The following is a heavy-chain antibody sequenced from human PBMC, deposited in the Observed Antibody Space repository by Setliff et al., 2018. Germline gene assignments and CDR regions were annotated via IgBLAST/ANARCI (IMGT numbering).Heavy chain of an antibody. V-gene: IGHV4-34*08. CDR2: YRSGST. CDR1: GFTFSYAW. Sequence: GSLRLSCAVSGFTFSYAWMHWVRQPPGKGLEWIGYYRSGSTDYNPSLKSRVVISIDTSKNQFSLKLTSVTAADTAVYYCAGAFLYYYNSGNYYRYFDYWGQGTLVTVSS. CDR3: AGAFLYYYNSGNYYRYFDY. J-gene: IGHJ4*02. D-gene: IGHD3-10*01.